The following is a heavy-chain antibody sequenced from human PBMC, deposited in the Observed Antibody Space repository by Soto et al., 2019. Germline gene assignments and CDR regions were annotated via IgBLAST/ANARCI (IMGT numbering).Heavy chain of an antibody. V-gene: IGHV4-34*01. CDR2: INHSGST. D-gene: IGHD2-8*01. Sequence: ETLSLTCAVYGGSFCGYYWRWIRQPPGKGLEWIGEINHSGSTNYNPSLKSRVTISVDTSKNQFSLKLSSVTAADTAVYYCARAGPYCTNGVCPKDYYYYMDVWGKGTTVTVSS. J-gene: IGHJ6*03. CDR1: GGSFCGYY. CDR3: ARAGPYCTNGVCPKDYYYYMDV.